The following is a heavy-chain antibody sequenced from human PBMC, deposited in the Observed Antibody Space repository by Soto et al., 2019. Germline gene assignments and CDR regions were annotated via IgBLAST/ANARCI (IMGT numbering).Heavy chain of an antibody. J-gene: IGHJ4*02. CDR2: SYYDGST. D-gene: IGHD7-27*01. CDR3: AGFSHWANPFDF. Sequence: TRSRTWTVSGGSGNSGGDYWNGIRQQPGKGREWIGYSYYDGSTYSNPSLQTRINISADPSKNQFSLKLTSVTAADTAVYYCAGFSHWANPFDFWGQGALVTVSS. V-gene: IGHV4-31*02. CDR1: GGSGNSGGDY.